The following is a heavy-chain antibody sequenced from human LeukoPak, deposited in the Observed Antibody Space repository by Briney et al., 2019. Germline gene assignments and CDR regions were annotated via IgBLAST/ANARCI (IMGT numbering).Heavy chain of an antibody. Sequence: SETLSLTCTASGGSIRSSYYYWGWIRQPPGKGLEWIGYIYYSGSTNYNPSLKSRVTISVDTSKNQFSLKLSSVTAADTAVYYCARDGGGYSYGYQPYYYGMDVWGQGTTVTVSS. J-gene: IGHJ6*02. CDR1: GGSIRSSYYY. CDR2: IYYSGST. D-gene: IGHD5-18*01. CDR3: ARDGGGYSYGYQPYYYGMDV. V-gene: IGHV4-61*01.